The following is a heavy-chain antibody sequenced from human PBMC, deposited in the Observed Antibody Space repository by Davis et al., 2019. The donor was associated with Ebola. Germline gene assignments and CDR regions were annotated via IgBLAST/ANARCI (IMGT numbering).Heavy chain of an antibody. Sequence: MPSETLSLTCTVSGGSISSGDYYWSWIRQPPGKGLEWIGYIYYSGSTNYNPSLKSRVTISVDTSKNQFSLKLSSVTAADTAVYYCAGRGTNYYDSSTNWFDPWGQGTLVTVSS. CDR1: GGSISSGDYY. CDR2: IYYSGST. CDR3: AGRGTNYYDSSTNWFDP. J-gene: IGHJ5*02. V-gene: IGHV4-30-4*01. D-gene: IGHD3-22*01.